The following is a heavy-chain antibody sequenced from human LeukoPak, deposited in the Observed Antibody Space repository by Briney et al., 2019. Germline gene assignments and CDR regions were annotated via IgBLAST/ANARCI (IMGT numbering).Heavy chain of an antibody. Sequence: ASVKVSCKAFGYTFTSNYMHWVRQAPGQGLEWMGIINPSGGSTSYAQKFQGRVTMTRDMSTSTVYMELSSLRSEDTAVYYCARGWQLVQGWFDYWGQGTLVTVSS. CDR3: ARGWQLVQGWFDY. D-gene: IGHD6-13*01. V-gene: IGHV1-46*01. CDR1: GYTFTSNY. J-gene: IGHJ4*02. CDR2: INPSGGST.